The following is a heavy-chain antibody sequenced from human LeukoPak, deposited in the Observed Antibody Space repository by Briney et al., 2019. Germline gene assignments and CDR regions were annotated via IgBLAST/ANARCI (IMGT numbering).Heavy chain of an antibody. CDR1: GYSISSGYY. V-gene: IGHV4-38-2*01. CDR2: IYYSGST. D-gene: IGHD5-18*01. Sequence: SETLSLTCAVSGYSISSGYYWGWIRQPPGKGLEWIGSIYYSGSTYYNPSLRGRVTISVDTSKNQFSLRLSSVTAADTAVYYCARVGYTYAEIDYWGQGTLVTVSS. CDR3: ARVGYTYAEIDY. J-gene: IGHJ4*02.